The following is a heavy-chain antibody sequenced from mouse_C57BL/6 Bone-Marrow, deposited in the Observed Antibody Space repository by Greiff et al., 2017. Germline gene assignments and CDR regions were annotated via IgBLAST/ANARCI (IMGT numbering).Heavy chain of an antibody. CDR1: GFNIKDDY. Sequence: EVKLQESGAELVRPGASVKLSCTASGFNIKDDYMHWVKQRPEQGLEWIGWIDPENGDTEYASKFQGKATITADTSSNTAYLQLSSLTSEDTAVYYCTTLYYGNYYWYFDVWGTGTTVTVSS. D-gene: IGHD2-1*01. V-gene: IGHV14-4*01. CDR3: TTLYYGNYYWYFDV. J-gene: IGHJ1*03. CDR2: IDPENGDT.